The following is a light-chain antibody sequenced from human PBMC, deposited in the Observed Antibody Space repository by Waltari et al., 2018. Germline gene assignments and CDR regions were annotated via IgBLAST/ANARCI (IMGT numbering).Light chain of an antibody. J-gene: IGLJ2*01. CDR1: SSDVGGDDS. CDR3: CSQSSYNGVI. Sequence: QSALSQPASVSGSPGQSITISCTGSSSDVGGDDSVSWYQDHQGQVPKVIIYDVNNRPSGVSDRFSGSKSGHTASLTISGLQAEDEANYYCCSQSSYNGVIFGGGTKLTVL. V-gene: IGLV2-14*03. CDR2: DVN.